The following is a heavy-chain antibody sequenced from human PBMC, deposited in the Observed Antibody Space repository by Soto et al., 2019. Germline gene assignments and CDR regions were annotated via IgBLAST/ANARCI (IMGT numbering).Heavy chain of an antibody. D-gene: IGHD4-4*01. CDR3: ARRVSKYPDVHRYYKDV. Sequence: QVQLQGSGPGLVKPSETLSLTCIVSGGSISRYYWSWVRQTPGRGLEWIGYIYYRGTTSYNPSLSSPATISVDPSRNQFSLRLRSVTSADKAVYYCARRVSKYPDVHRYYKDVWGKGTMVTVSS. CDR1: GGSISRYY. J-gene: IGHJ6*03. CDR2: IYYRGTT. V-gene: IGHV4-59*08.